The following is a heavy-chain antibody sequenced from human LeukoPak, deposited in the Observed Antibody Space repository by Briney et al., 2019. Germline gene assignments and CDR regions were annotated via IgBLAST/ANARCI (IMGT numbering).Heavy chain of an antibody. CDR3: ARSSGHY. CDR1: GGSISSGGYS. D-gene: IGHD3-10*01. CDR2: IYHSGST. Sequence: PSETLSLTCAVSGGSISSGGYSWSWIRQPPGKGLEWIGYIYHSGSTYYNPSLKSRVTISVDTSKNQFSLKLTSVTAADTAVYYCARSSGHYWGQGTLVTVSS. V-gene: IGHV4-30-2*05. J-gene: IGHJ4*02.